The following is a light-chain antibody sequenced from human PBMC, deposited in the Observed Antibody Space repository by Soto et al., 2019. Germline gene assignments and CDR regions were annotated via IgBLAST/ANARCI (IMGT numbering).Light chain of an antibody. CDR2: GAS. CDR1: QGVSSS. CDR3: HQYNNWPPWT. J-gene: IGKJ1*01. V-gene: IGKV3-15*01. Sequence: EIVMTQSPATLSVSPGDRATLSCRASQGVSSSLAWYQQKPGQAPRLLIYGASIRVSGIPARFSGSGSGTEYTLPISRLQSEQFTVYYCHQYNNWPPWTFGEGTKVEIK.